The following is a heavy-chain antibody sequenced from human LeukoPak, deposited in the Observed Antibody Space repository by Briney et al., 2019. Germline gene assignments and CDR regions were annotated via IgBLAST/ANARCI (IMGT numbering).Heavy chain of an antibody. J-gene: IGHJ4*02. D-gene: IGHD3-3*01. CDR1: GFTFSSYA. CDR2: ISYDGSNK. CDR3: ARDRDDFWSGYSLY. V-gene: IGHV3-30*04. Sequence: QPGGSLRLSCAASGFTFSSYAMHWVRQAPGKGLEWVAVISYDGSNKYYADSVKGRFTISRDNSKNTLYLQMNSLRAEDTAVYYCARDRDDFWSGYSLYWGQGTLVTVSS.